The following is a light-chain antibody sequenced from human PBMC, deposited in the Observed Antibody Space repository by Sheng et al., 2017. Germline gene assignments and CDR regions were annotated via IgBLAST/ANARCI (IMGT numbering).Light chain of an antibody. Sequence: DIQMTQSPYSLSASVGDRVTITCRTSQSINNYLNWYQQKPGKAPKLLIYAASLLQPGVSPRFSGSGSGTEFTLTINSLQPDDSATYYCQQAKSFPRTFGQGTQVEIK. J-gene: IGKJ1*01. V-gene: IGKV1-39*01. CDR3: QQAKSFPRT. CDR2: AAS. CDR1: QSINNY.